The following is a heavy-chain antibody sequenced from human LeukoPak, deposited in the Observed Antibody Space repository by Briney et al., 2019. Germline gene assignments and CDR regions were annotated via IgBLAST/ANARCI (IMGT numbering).Heavy chain of an antibody. D-gene: IGHD3-3*01. Sequence: SVKVSCKASGGTFSSYAISWVRQAPGQGLEWMGRIIPILGIANYAQKFQGRVTITADKSTSTAYKELSSLRSEDTAVYYCARGFGVVPYYFDYWGQGTLVTVSS. CDR1: GGTFSSYA. J-gene: IGHJ4*02. V-gene: IGHV1-69*04. CDR2: IIPILGIA. CDR3: ARGFGVVPYYFDY.